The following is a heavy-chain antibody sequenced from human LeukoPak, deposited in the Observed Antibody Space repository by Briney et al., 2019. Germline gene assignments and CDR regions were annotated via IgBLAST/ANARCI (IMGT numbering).Heavy chain of an antibody. D-gene: IGHD2-2*01. CDR3: ARSSSFAD. CDR2: IKQDGSEK. CDR1: GFSFSDYW. Sequence: PGGSLRLSCAASGFSFSDYWMSWVRQAPGKGLEWVANIKQDGSEKYYADSVKGRFTISRDNAKNSMHLQMNSLRVEDTAVYYCARSSSFADWGQGTLVTVSS. J-gene: IGHJ4*02. V-gene: IGHV3-7*03.